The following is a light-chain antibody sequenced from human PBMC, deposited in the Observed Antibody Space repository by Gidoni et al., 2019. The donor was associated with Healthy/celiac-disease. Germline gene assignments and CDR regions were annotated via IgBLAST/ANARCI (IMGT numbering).Light chain of an antibody. CDR3: AAWDDSLSALV. J-gene: IGLJ2*01. CDR1: SPNIGSNY. V-gene: IGLV1-47*01. CDR2: RNN. Sequence: QSVLTQPPSASGTPGQRVTIPCSGSSPNIGSNYVYWYQPLPGTAPKLLIYRNNQRPSGVPDRFSGSKSGTSASLAISGLRSEDEADYYCAAWDDSLSALVFGGGTKLTVL.